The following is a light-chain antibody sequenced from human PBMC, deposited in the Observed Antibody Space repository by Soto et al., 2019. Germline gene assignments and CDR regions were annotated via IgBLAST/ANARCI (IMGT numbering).Light chain of an antibody. J-gene: IGKJ4*01. CDR3: LQDHSYPLT. CDR1: QGITND. V-gene: IGKV1-6*01. Sequence: AIHMTQSPSSLSASVGDRVTITCRASQGITNDLGWYQQKSGKAPKLLIYGASTLQSGVPSRFSGSGSGADFTLTISSLQPEDFATYYCLQDHSYPLTFGGGTKVEIK. CDR2: GAS.